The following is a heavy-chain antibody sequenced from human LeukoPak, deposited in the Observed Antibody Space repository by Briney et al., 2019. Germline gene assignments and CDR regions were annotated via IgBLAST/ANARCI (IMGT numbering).Heavy chain of an antibody. J-gene: IGHJ3*02. D-gene: IGHD1-26*01. CDR3: AKDSGSYRYDAFDI. Sequence: GGSLRLSCAASGFTFSSYEMNWVRQAPGKGLEWVSGISWNSGSIGYADSVKGRFTISRDNAKNSLYLQMNSLRAEDTALYYCAKDSGSYRYDAFDIWGQGTMVTVSS. CDR2: ISWNSGSI. CDR1: GFTFSSYE. V-gene: IGHV3-9*01.